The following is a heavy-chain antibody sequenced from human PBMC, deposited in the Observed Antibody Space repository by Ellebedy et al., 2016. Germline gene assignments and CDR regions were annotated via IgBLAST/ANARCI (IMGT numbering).Heavy chain of an antibody. Sequence: SETLSLXXTVSGASISGGAHYWSWIRQLPGKGLEWIGSISHRGIASSHPSLKSRLTISIDTSKNEFSLRLISMAAADTAVYYCARDLSNSGRGSTYYFDAWGQGTLVTVSS. D-gene: IGHD3-10*01. CDR2: ISHRGIA. V-gene: IGHV4-39*02. J-gene: IGHJ5*02. CDR1: GASISGGAHY. CDR3: ARDLSNSGRGSTYYFDA.